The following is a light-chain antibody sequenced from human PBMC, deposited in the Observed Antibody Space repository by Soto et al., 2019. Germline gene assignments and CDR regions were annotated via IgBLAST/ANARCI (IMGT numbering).Light chain of an antibody. CDR1: NSNIGSNA. CDR2: SNN. J-gene: IGLJ2*01. CDR3: AAWDDSLNAVL. V-gene: IGLV1-44*01. Sequence: QSVLTQPPSASETPGQRVTISCSGSNSNIGSNAVNWYQQFPLTAPKLLIYSNNRRPSGVPDRFSGSRSGTSASLTISGLQSEDEADYYCAAWDDSLNAVLFGGGTKVTVL.